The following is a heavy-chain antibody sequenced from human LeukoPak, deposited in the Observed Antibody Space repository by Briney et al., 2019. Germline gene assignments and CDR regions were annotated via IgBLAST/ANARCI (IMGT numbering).Heavy chain of an antibody. CDR3: ARESFAARWD. CDR1: GFTFSRYW. Sequence: GGSLRLPCAASGFTFSRYWMSWVRQAPGKGLEWVADIKQDGSEKDYVDSVKGRFTISRDNAKNSLYLQMNSLTAEDTAVYYCARESFAARWDWGQGTLVTVSS. D-gene: IGHD6-6*01. J-gene: IGHJ4*02. V-gene: IGHV3-7*01. CDR2: IKQDGSEK.